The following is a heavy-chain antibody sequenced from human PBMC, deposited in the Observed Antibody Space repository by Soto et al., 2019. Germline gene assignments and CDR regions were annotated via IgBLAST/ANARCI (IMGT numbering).Heavy chain of an antibody. V-gene: IGHV4-59*01. J-gene: IGHJ4*02. CDR3: ARTIRGYTYGPFDY. CDR1: GGSISSYY. Sequence: LSLTCTVSGGSISSYYWSWIRQPPGKGLEWIGYIYYSGSTNYNPSLKSRVTISVDTSKNQFSLKLSSVTAADTAVYYCARTIRGYTYGPFDYWGQGTLVTVSS. CDR2: IYYSGST. D-gene: IGHD5-18*01.